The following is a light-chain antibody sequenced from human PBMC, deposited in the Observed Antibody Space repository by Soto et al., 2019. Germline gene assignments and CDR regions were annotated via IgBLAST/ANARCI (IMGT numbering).Light chain of an antibody. CDR1: QTLLFRSNNKDH. J-gene: IGKJ1*01. Sequence: DIMLTQSPASLAVSLGDEATINCESSQTLLFRSNNKDHLAWYQQKPGQPPKLLVYWASTRESGVPDRFSGSGSGTDFTLTITSLQAEDVAVYYCQQYYTTPSFGQGTKVDIK. V-gene: IGKV4-1*01. CDR3: QQYYTTPS. CDR2: WAS.